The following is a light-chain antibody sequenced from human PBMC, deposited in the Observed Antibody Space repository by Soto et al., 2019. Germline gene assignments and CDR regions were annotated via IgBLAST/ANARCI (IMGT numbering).Light chain of an antibody. CDR2: AAS. CDR3: QQTYNPPRT. Sequence: DIQMTQSPSSLSASVGDRVTITCRASETIASYLNWYQQRPGKAPKLLIYAASSLQSGVPSRFGGSGSGTDFTLTITRLQPEDFATYYCQQTYNPPRTFGQGTRL. V-gene: IGKV1-39*01. CDR1: ETIASY. J-gene: IGKJ1*01.